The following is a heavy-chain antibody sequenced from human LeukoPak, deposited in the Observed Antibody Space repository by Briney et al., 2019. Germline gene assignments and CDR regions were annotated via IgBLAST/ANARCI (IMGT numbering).Heavy chain of an antibody. Sequence: SETLSLTCAVYGGSFSGYYWSWIRQPPGKGLEWIGEINHSGSTNYNPSLKSRVTISVDTSKNQFSLKLSSVTAADTAVYYCARGNPSEKYYYYYYMDVWGKGTTVTVSS. CDR1: GGSFSGYY. CDR2: INHSGST. J-gene: IGHJ6*03. CDR3: ARGNPSEKYYYYYYMDV. V-gene: IGHV4-34*01.